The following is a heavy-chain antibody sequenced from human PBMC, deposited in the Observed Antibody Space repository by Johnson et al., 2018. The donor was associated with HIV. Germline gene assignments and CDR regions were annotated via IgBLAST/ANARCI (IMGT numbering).Heavy chain of an antibody. Sequence: VQLVESGGGLVKPGGSLRLSCAASGFTFNNAWMSWVRQAPGKGLEWVGRINSKSDGGTSAYPPPVQARFTISRDDSKNTLYLQMNSLKTEDTAVYYCTTDPIAAAGPDAFDIWGQGTVVTVSS. CDR1: GFTFNNAW. CDR3: TTDPIAAAGPDAFDI. CDR2: INSKSDGGTS. J-gene: IGHJ3*02. V-gene: IGHV3-15*01. D-gene: IGHD6-13*01.